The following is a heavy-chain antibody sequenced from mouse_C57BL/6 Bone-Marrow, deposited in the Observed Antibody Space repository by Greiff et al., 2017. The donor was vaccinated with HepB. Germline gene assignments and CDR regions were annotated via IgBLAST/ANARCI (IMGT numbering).Heavy chain of an antibody. D-gene: IGHD1-1*01. CDR1: GYTFTSYW. CDR2: IHPNSGST. V-gene: IGHV1-64*01. Sequence: AQLQQSGAELVKPGASVKLSCKASGYTFTSYWMHWVKQRPGQGLEWIGMIHPNSGSTNYNEKFKSKATLTVDKSSSTAYMQLSSLTSEDSAVYYCAKEGITTVAYYYAMDYWGQGTSVTVSS. J-gene: IGHJ4*01. CDR3: AKEGITTVAYYYAMDY.